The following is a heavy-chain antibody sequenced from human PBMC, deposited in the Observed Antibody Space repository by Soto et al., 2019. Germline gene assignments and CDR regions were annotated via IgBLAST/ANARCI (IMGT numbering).Heavy chain of an antibody. CDR3: ARDKTFGGTIGSAFDS. CDR1: GFTFNNYG. Sequence: QVQVVESGGGVVQPGTSLRLSCAASGFTFNNYGMHWVRQAPGKGLEWVAVIWYDASHKYYADSVKGRFTISRDNSKNTLYPQMSSLRGEDTAVYYCARDKTFGGTIGSAFDSWGQGTLVTVSS. D-gene: IGHD3-16*01. CDR2: IWYDASHK. J-gene: IGHJ4*02. V-gene: IGHV3-33*01.